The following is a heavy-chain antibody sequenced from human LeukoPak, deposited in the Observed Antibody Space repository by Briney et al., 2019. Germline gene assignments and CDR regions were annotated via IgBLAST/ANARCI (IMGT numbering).Heavy chain of an antibody. D-gene: IGHD3-10*01. CDR1: GGSFSDYY. V-gene: IGHV4-34*01. J-gene: IGHJ3*02. Sequence: SETLSLTCAVYGGSFSDYYWSWIRQPPGKGLEWIGEINHSGSTNYNPSLKSRVTISVDTSKNQFSLKLSSVTAADTAVYYCARAGRILWFGESPPAGAFDIWGQGTMVTVSS. CDR3: ARAGRILWFGESPPAGAFDI. CDR2: INHSGST.